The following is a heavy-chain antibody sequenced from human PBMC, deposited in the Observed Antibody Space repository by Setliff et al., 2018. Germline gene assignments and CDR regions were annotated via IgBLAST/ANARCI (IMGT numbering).Heavy chain of an antibody. CDR2: IKSEIAGGTT. Sequence: GSLRLSCAASGFTFSEEWMSWVRQAPGKGLEWIGRIKSEIAGGTTDYGAPVKGRFTISRDDSKNTLLLQMNNLKTEDTALYYCTTAHYTGNSRTLDFWGPGTLVTVSS. CDR3: TTAHYTGNSRTLDF. D-gene: IGHD1-26*01. CDR1: GFTFSEEW. J-gene: IGHJ4*02. V-gene: IGHV3-15*01.